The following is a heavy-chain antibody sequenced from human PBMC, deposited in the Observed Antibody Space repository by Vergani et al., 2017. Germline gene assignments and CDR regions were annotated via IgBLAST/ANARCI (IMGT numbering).Heavy chain of an antibody. Sequence: EVQLLESGGSLKQPGGSVRLSCAASGFTFSTYAMNWVRQAPGKGLEWVSALTGGGGSTYYADSFKGRFIISRDNSRDTLYLQMNSLRPEDTATYYCVNDAGSYENFFDSWGQGTLVTVSS. CDR2: LTGGGGST. J-gene: IGHJ4*02. CDR1: GFTFSTYA. CDR3: VNDAGSYENFFDS. D-gene: IGHD1-26*01. V-gene: IGHV3-23*01.